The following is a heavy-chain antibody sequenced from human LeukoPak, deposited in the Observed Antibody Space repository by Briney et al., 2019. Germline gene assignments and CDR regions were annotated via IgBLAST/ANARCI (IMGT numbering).Heavy chain of an antibody. Sequence: SETLSLTCTVSGGSISSYYWSWIRQPPGKGLEWIGEIYHSGSTNYNLSLKSRVTISVDTSKNQFSLKLSSVTAADTAVYYRAREGGIAVAGTHNWFDPWGQGTLVTVSS. CDR2: IYHSGST. CDR3: AREGGIAVAGTHNWFDP. CDR1: GGSISSYY. D-gene: IGHD6-19*01. V-gene: IGHV4-59*12. J-gene: IGHJ5*02.